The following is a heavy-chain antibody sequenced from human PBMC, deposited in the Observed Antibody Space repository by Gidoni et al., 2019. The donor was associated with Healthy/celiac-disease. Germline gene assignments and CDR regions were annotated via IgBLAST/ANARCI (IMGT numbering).Heavy chain of an antibody. V-gene: IGHV3-7*01. D-gene: IGHD1-26*01. CDR2: IKQDGSEK. CDR3: ARGSYQVGY. Sequence: EVQLMESGGGLVQPGGSLRRSCAASGFTFSSYWMRWVRQAPGKGMEWVANIKQDGSEKYYVDAVKGRFTISRDNAKNSLYLQMNSLRAEDTAVYYCARGSYQVGYWCQGTLVTVSS. CDR1: GFTFSSYW. J-gene: IGHJ4*02.